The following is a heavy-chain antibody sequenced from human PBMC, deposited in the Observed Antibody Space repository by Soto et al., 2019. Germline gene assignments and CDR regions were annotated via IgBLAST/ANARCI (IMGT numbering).Heavy chain of an antibody. V-gene: IGHV3-48*02. CDR3: AREDGDLNWFDP. J-gene: IGHJ5*02. CDR1: GFTFSSYS. CDR2: ISSSSSTI. D-gene: IGHD4-17*01. Sequence: EVQLVESGGGLVQPGRSLRLSCAASGFTFSSYSMNWVRQAPGKGLEWVSYISSSSSTIYYADSVKGRFTISRDNAKNSLYLQMHSLRDEDTAVYYCAREDGDLNWFDPWGQGTLVTGSS.